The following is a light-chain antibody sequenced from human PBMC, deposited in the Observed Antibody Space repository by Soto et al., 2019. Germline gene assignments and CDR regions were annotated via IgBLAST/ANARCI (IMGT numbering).Light chain of an antibody. CDR1: QTINNN. CDR2: GAS. J-gene: IGKJ5*01. V-gene: IGKV3-15*01. Sequence: VMTQAPATLSVSPGERATLSCRASQTINNNVAWYQLKDGQVPRLVIYGASTRATDIPARFSGGGSGTDFTLTISRLEPEDFAVYYCQHYVSPPITFGQGTRLEI. CDR3: QHYVSPPIT.